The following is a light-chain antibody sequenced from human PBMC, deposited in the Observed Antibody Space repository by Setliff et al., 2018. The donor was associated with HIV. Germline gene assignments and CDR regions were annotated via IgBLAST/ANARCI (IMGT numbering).Light chain of an antibody. CDR2: GSN. CDR3: SAYAGRNNYV. Sequence: QSVLTQPPSVSGAPGQRVTISCTGSSSNLGAGYDVHWYQQPPGTAPKLLIYGSNNRPSGVPDRFSGPKSGTSASLAITGLQADDEADYYCSAYAGRNNYVFGSGTKVTVL. J-gene: IGLJ1*01. CDR1: SSNLGAGYD. V-gene: IGLV1-40*01.